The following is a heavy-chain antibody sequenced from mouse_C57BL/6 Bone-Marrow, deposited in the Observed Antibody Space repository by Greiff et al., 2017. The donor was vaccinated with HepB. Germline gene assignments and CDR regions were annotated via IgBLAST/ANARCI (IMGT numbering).Heavy chain of an antibody. CDR3: ARDWDYGSSYEDWYFDV. J-gene: IGHJ1*03. V-gene: IGHV1-54*01. CDR2: INPGSGGT. CDR1: GYAFTNYL. D-gene: IGHD1-1*01. Sequence: VMLVESGAELVRPGTSVKVSCKASGYAFTNYLIEWVKQRPGQGLEWIGVINPGSGGTNYNEKFKGKATLTADKSSSTAYMQLSSLTSEDSAVYFCARDWDYGSSYEDWYFDVWGTGTTVTVSS.